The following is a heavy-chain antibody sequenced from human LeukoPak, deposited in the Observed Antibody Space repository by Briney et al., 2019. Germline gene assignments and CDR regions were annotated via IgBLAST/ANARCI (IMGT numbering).Heavy chain of an antibody. Sequence: ASVTVSCKASGYTFTSYYMHWVRQAPGQGLEWMGIINPSGGSTSYAQKFQGRVTMTRDTSTSTVYMELSSLRSEDTAVYYCAREGIAVAGTDNYFDYWGQGTLVTVSS. D-gene: IGHD6-19*01. CDR2: INPSGGST. CDR3: AREGIAVAGTDNYFDY. J-gene: IGHJ4*02. V-gene: IGHV1-46*01. CDR1: GYTFTSYY.